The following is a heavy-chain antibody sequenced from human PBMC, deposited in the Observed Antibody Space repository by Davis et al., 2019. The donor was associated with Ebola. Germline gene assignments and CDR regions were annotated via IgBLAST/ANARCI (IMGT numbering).Heavy chain of an antibody. CDR3: ARALGYCRFDP. CDR2: INHSGST. Sequence: SETLSLTCAVYGGSFRGYYWNWIRQPPGKGLEWIGEINHSGSTNYNPALKSRVTISVDTSKNQFSRKLSSVTAADTAVYYCARALGYCRFDPWGQGTLVTVSS. CDR1: GGSFRGYY. V-gene: IGHV4-34*01. D-gene: IGHD2-15*01. J-gene: IGHJ5*02.